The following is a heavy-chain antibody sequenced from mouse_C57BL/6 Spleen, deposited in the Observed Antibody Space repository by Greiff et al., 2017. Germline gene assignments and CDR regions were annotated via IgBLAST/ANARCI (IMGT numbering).Heavy chain of an antibody. CDR1: GYIFTSYT. CDR3: ARSSNYVYAMDY. CDR2: INPSSGYT. D-gene: IGHD2-5*01. V-gene: IGHV1-4*01. Sequence: ESGAELARPGASVKMSCKASGYIFTSYTMHWVKQRPGQGLEWIGYINPSSGYTKYNQKFKDKATLTADKSSSTAYMQLSSLTSEDSAVYYCARSSNYVYAMDYWGQGTSVTVSS. J-gene: IGHJ4*01.